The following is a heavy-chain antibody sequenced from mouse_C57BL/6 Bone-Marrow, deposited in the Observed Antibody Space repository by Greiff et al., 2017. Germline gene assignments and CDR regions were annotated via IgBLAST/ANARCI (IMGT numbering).Heavy chain of an antibody. CDR2: IDPSDSYT. V-gene: IGHV1-69*01. D-gene: IGHD2-4*01. Sequence: VQLQQPGAELVMPGASVKLSCKASGYTFTSYWMHWVKQRPGQGLAWIGEIDPSDSYTNYNQKFKGKSTLTVDKSSSTAYMQLSSLTSEDSAVYYCARDYDYDGGDYFDYWGQGTTLTVSS. CDR1: GYTFTSYW. J-gene: IGHJ2*01. CDR3: ARDYDYDGGDYFDY.